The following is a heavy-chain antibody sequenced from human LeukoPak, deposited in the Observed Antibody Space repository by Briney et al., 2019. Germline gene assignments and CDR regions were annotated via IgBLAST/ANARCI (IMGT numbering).Heavy chain of an antibody. CDR2: IYSAGTT. D-gene: IGHD5-18*01. CDR1: GFTVSDNY. J-gene: IGHJ4*02. V-gene: IGHV3-66*01. CDR3: ARAQGGRIQLWDYYFDY. Sequence: GGSLRLSCAASGFTVSDNYISWVRQAPGKGLEWVALIYSAGTTHADSVRGRFTISRDKSKNMLYLQMNSLRAEDTAVYFCARAQGGRIQLWDYYFDYWGQGTLVAVSS.